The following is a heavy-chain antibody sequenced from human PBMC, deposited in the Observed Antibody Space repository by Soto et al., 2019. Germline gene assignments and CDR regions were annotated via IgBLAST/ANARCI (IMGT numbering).Heavy chain of an antibody. CDR3: ARFSLEPRLFLYPFAY. CDR1: AAYIRATNFY. CDR2: IYYDGNT. J-gene: IGHJ4*02. Sequence: PSETLSLTCSVPAAYIRATNFYWGWIRQPPGKGLECIGNIYYDGNTYYNPSLKSRVTISLDTSKNQFSLRLNSVAAADTAVYYCARFSLEPRLFLYPFAYWGQGTLVPVSS. V-gene: IGHV4-39*01. D-gene: IGHD6-6*01.